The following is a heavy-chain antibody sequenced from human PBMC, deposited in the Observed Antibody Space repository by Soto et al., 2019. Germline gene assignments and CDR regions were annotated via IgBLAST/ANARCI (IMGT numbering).Heavy chain of an antibody. CDR2: ISYDGTNK. Sequence: PVGSLRLSCAASGFSFSISPMHWVRQAPGKGPEWVALISYDGTNKFYADSVKGRFTISRDNSKSTLYLQVDSLRPADTAVYYCARDPGIAPGRGSPDHWGQGTLVTVSS. CDR1: GFSFSISP. V-gene: IGHV3-30-3*01. D-gene: IGHD6-25*01. CDR3: ARDPGIAPGRGSPDH. J-gene: IGHJ4*02.